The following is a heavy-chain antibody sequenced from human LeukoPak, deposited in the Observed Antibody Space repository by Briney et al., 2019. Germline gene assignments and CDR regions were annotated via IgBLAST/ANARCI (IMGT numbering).Heavy chain of an antibody. D-gene: IGHD3-16*02. CDR2: MNPNSGRR. J-gene: IGHJ4*02. Sequence: GASVKVSCKASGYTFSNYDINWVRQAPGQGLEWMGWMNPNSGRRVYAQKFQGRVTMTRNSSINTAYMEPTSLRSDDTAVYYCARGLRSDYWGQGTLVTVSS. V-gene: IGHV1-8*01. CDR3: ARGLRSDY. CDR1: GYTFSNYD.